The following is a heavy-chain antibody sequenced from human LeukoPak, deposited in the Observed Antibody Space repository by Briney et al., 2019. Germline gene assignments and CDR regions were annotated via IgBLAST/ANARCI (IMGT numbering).Heavy chain of an antibody. V-gene: IGHV4-34*01. CDR1: GGSFSGYY. J-gene: IGHJ4*02. Sequence: SETLSLTCAGYGGSFSGYYWSWIRQPPGKGLEWIGEINHSGSTNYNPSLKSRVTISVDTSKNQFSLKLSSVTAADTAVYYCARVSAAAGTGVEFDYWGQGTLVTVSS. CDR3: ARVSAAAGTGVEFDY. CDR2: INHSGST. D-gene: IGHD6-13*01.